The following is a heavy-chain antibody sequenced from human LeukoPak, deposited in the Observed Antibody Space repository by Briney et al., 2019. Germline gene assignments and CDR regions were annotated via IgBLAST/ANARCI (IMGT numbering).Heavy chain of an antibody. J-gene: IGHJ4*02. Sequence: GGSLRLSCAASGFTVSNNYMSWVRQAPGKGLEWVSVIYSGDNTYYVESVKGRCTISRDNSKNTLFLQMNRLRAEDTAVYYCAGRRVLDASFDYWGQGTLVTVSS. V-gene: IGHV3-66*02. CDR3: AGRRVLDASFDY. CDR1: GFTVSNNY. D-gene: IGHD3-16*01. CDR2: IYSGDNT.